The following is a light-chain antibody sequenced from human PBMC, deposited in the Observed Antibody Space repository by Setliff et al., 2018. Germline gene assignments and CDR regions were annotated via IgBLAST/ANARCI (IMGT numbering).Light chain of an antibody. CDR2: DFI. V-gene: IGLV2-23*02. CDR3: CSYADTYISV. Sequence: QSVLAQPASVSGSPGQSITISCTGTNRDVGKYNIPSWYQQHPGKAPKLILYDFITRPSGVSDRFSGSKSGNTASLTISGLQAEDEADYSCCSYADTYISVFGTGTKVTVL. J-gene: IGLJ1*01. CDR1: NRDVGKYNI.